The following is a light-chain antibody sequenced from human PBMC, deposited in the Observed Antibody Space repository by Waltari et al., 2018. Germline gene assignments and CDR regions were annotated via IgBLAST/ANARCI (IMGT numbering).Light chain of an antibody. CDR3: QQCNKWLSIP. V-gene: IGKV3-15*01. J-gene: IGKJ5*01. Sequence: EIVMTQSPAPLSVLPGESATPACRASQSVSTNLSWYQQKPGQAPRLRNYGASTRATGIPARFRGSGSGREVSLSISGLESEDFAVYYCQQCNKWLSIPFGQGTRLGIK. CDR2: GAS. CDR1: QSVSTN.